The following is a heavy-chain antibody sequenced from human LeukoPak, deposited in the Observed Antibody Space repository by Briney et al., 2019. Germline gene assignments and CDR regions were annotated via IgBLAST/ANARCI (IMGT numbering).Heavy chain of an antibody. V-gene: IGHV1-18*01. Sequence: ASVKISCKTSGYTFTNYGVNWVRQAPGQGLEWMGWISAYNGDTNYAQKFQGRVTLTSDKSTSVVYMELKSLRSDDTAVYYCAKAAERGSQPNWIDPWGRGTLVTVSS. CDR1: GYTFTNYG. J-gene: IGHJ5*02. D-gene: IGHD1-26*01. CDR3: AKAAERGSQPNWIDP. CDR2: ISAYNGDT.